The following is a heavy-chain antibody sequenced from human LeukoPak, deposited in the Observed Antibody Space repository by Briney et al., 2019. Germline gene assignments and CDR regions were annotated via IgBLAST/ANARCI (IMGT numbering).Heavy chain of an antibody. J-gene: IGHJ3*02. CDR1: GFTFSTYA. Sequence: GGSLRLSCAASGFTFSTYAMSWVRQAPGKGLEWVSGMSGSGGSTYYADSVKGRFTISRDDSKNTLFLQMNTLRAEDTAIYYCAKDREYSYVYDAFDIWGQGTLVTVSS. CDR2: MSGSGGST. D-gene: IGHD3-16*01. CDR3: AKDREYSYVYDAFDI. V-gene: IGHV3-23*01.